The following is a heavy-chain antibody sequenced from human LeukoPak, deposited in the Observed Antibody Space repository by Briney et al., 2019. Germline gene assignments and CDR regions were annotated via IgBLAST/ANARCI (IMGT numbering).Heavy chain of an antibody. CDR3: ARDNSGWSRGFDP. CDR1: GYTFTGYY. CDR2: INPNSGGT. D-gene: IGHD6-19*01. V-gene: IGHV1-2*02. J-gene: IGHJ5*02. Sequence: ASVKVSCKASGYTFTGYYMHWVRQAPGQGLEWMGWINPNSGGTNYAQKLQGRVTMTRDTSISTAYMELSRLRSDDTAVYYCARDNSGWSRGFDPWGQGTLVTVSS.